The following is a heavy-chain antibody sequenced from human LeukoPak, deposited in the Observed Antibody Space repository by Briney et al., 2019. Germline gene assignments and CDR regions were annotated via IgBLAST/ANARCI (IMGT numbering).Heavy chain of an antibody. Sequence: GGSLRLSCAASGFTFDDYGMSWVRQAPGKGLEWVSGINWNGGSTGYADSVKGRFTISRDNAKNSLYLQMNSLRAEDTAVYYCARRGNYGSGSYYNPWGQGTLVTVSS. V-gene: IGHV3-20*04. CDR3: ARRGNYGSGSYYNP. CDR2: INWNGGST. D-gene: IGHD3-10*01. J-gene: IGHJ5*02. CDR1: GFTFDDYG.